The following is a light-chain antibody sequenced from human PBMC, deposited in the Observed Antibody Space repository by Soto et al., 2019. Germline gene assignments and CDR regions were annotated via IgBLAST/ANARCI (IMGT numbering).Light chain of an antibody. CDR1: QSISTP. J-gene: IGKJ2*01. V-gene: IGKV3-15*01. CDR3: QQGHNWPLT. CDR2: SAS. Sequence: EIVMTQSPATLSVSPGERATLSCRASQSISTPLAWYQQKPGQPPRLLIYSASTRATGVPARFTGSGSGSEFTLTISGLQSEDFAVYYCQQGHNWPLTFGQGTRLEI.